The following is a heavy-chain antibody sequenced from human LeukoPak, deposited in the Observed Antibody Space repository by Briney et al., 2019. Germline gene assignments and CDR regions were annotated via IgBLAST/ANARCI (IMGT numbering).Heavy chain of an antibody. V-gene: IGHV3-30*02. CDR1: RFSFSSSG. Sequence: GGSLRLSCAASRFSFSSSGMHWVRQAPGKGLEWVAFIRHDGSKKYYANSVKGRFTISRDNSKNTVYVQMNTLRPEDTAVYYCAKGPSGNQFDPWGQGTRVTVSS. CDR2: IRHDGSKK. CDR3: AKGPSGNQFDP. D-gene: IGHD1-26*01. J-gene: IGHJ5*02.